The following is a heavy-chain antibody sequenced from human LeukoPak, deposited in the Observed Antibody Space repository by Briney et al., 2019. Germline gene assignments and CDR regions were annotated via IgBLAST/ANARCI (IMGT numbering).Heavy chain of an antibody. CDR1: GFTFSSYA. V-gene: IGHV3-30-3*02. D-gene: IGHD2-15*01. J-gene: IGHJ4*02. Sequence: PGGSLRLSCAASGFTFSSYAMHWVRQAPGKGLEWVAVISYDGSNKYYADSVKGRFTISRDNSKNTLYLQMNSLRAEDTAIYYCAKSTAPCSRGSCYSALESWGQGTLVTVSS. CDR3: AKSTAPCSRGSCYSALES. CDR2: ISYDGSNK.